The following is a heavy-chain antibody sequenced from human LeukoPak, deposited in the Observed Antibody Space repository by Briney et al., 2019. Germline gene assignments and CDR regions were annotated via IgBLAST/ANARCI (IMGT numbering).Heavy chain of an antibody. Sequence: PSETLSLTCTVSGDSISSGGHYWSWVCQHPGKGLEWIGYIYYTGTAYYNPSLKSRVTISLDTSKNQFSLKLTSVTAADTGVYYCVRTVSGYHLDYWGQGTLATVSS. CDR1: GDSISSGGHY. CDR3: VRTVSGYHLDY. V-gene: IGHV4-31*03. D-gene: IGHD3-9*01. J-gene: IGHJ4*02. CDR2: IYYTGTA.